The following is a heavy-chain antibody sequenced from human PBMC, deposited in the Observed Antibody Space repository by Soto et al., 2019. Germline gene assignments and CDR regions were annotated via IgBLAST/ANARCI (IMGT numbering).Heavy chain of an antibody. CDR1: GFTFSSYA. J-gene: IGHJ4*02. V-gene: IGHV3-30-3*01. D-gene: IGHD3-22*01. CDR2: ISYDGSNK. Sequence: QVQLVESGGGVVQPGRSLRLSCAASGFTFSSYAMHWVRQAPGKGLEWVAVISYDGSNKYYADSVKGRFTISRDNSKNTRDLQMDSLRAEDTAVYYCARDDDSRGYFGYWGQGTLVTVSS. CDR3: ARDDDSRGYFGY.